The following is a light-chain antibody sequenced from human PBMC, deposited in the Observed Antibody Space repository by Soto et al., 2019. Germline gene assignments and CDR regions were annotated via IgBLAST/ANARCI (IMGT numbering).Light chain of an antibody. CDR3: SSYTSSSTLGV. CDR1: SSDVGGYNY. Sequence: QSVLTQPASGAWSPGQAVTISCTGTSSDVGGYNYVSWYQQHPGKAPKLMIYDVSNRPPGVSNRFSGSKSGNTASLTISGLQAEDEADYYCSSYTSSSTLGVFGTGTKVTVL. CDR2: DVS. V-gene: IGLV2-14*01. J-gene: IGLJ1*01.